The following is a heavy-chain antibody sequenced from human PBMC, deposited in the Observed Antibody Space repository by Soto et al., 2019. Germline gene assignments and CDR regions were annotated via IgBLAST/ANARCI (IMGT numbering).Heavy chain of an antibody. Sequence: EVQLVESGGGLIQPGGSLRLSCAVSGFTVSNNYMSWVRQAPGKGLEGVSVIYSGGYTAYGDSVKGRFTISRDNSKNTLDPKIKSRGADAPGVFYWAAHPGGGGYWGQGTLVTVSS. CDR2: IYSGGYT. J-gene: IGHJ4*02. V-gene: IGHV3-53*01. D-gene: IGHD3-10*01. CDR1: GFTVSNNY. CDR3: AAHPGGGGY.